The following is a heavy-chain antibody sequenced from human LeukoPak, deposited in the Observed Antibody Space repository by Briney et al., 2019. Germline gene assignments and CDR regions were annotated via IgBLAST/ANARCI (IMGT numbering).Heavy chain of an antibody. CDR3: ARAVYGSGSYSNDFDI. CDR1: GGSISSSSHY. D-gene: IGHD3-10*01. V-gene: IGHV4-39*07. J-gene: IGHJ3*02. CDR2: MYYSGST. Sequence: SETLSLTCTVSGGSISSSSHYWGWIRQPPGKGLEWIGTMYYSGSTYYNPSLKSRVTISVDTSKNQFSLKLSSVTAADTAVYNCARAVYGSGSYSNDFDIWGQGTMVTVSS.